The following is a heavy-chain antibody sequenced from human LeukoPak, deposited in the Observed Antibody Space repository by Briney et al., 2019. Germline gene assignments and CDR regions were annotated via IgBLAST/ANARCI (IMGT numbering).Heavy chain of an antibody. CDR3: AKGYSILNWFDL. CDR2: ISGSGGTT. V-gene: IGHV3-23*01. D-gene: IGHD4-11*01. CDR1: GFTFSSHA. J-gene: IGHJ5*02. Sequence: QAGGSLRLSCAASGFTFSSHAVSWVRQAPGKGLEWVSAISGSGGTTYYADSVKGQFTISRDNSKNTLYLQMNSLRAEDTAVYYCAKGYSILNWFDLWGQGTLVTVSS.